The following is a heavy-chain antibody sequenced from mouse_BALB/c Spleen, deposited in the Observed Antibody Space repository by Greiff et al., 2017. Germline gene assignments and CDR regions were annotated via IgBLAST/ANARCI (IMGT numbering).Heavy chain of an antibody. Sequence: EVQLQQSGPGLVKPSQSLSLTCSVTGYSITSGYYWNWIRQFPGNKLEWMGYISYDGSNNYNPSLKNRISITRDTSKNQFFLKLNSVTTEDTATYYCARNYYGNYVAMDYWGQGTSVTVSS. CDR2: ISYDGSN. CDR1: GYSITSGYY. D-gene: IGHD2-1*01. CDR3: ARNYYGNYVAMDY. V-gene: IGHV3-6*02. J-gene: IGHJ4*01.